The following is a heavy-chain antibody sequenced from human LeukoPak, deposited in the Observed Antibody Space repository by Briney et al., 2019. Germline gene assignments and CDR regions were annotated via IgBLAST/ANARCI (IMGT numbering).Heavy chain of an antibody. J-gene: IGHJ4*02. Sequence: PGGSLRLSCAASEFTFSSYRMDWVRQAPGKGLEWVASISSGSIEIYYADAVKGRFTISGDNAENSLYLQMSSLRGEDTAVYYCARGGYSHYDYWGPGTLVTVSS. V-gene: IGHV3-21*01. D-gene: IGHD6-13*01. CDR2: ISSGSIEI. CDR1: EFTFSSYR. CDR3: ARGGYSHYDY.